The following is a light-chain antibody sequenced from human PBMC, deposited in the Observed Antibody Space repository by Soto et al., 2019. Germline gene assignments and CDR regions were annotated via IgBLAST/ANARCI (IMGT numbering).Light chain of an antibody. CDR2: IND. CDR3: AAWDDSLKGFV. J-gene: IGLJ1*01. V-gene: IGLV1-44*01. CDR1: RSNIGSNS. Sequence: QSALTQPPSVSGTPGQRVIISCSGSRSNIGSNSVNWYQQLPGTAPKLLIYINDQRPSGVPDRFSGSKSGTSASLAISGLQSEDEADYYCAAWDDSLKGFVFGTGTKVTVL.